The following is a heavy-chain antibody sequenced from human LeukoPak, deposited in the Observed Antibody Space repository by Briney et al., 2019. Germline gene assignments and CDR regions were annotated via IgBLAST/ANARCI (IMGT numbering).Heavy chain of an antibody. CDR2: IYYSGST. V-gene: IGHV4-59*01. D-gene: IGHD3-22*01. CDR3: ARTGSSRYYDSSGYYNPSWYFDL. Sequence: SETLSLTCTVSGGSISSYYWSWIRQPPGKGLEWIGYIYYSGSTNYNPSLKSRVTISVDTSKNQFSLKLSSVTAADTAVYYCARTGSSRYYDSSGYYNPSWYFDLWGRGTLVTVSS. J-gene: IGHJ2*01. CDR1: GGSISSYY.